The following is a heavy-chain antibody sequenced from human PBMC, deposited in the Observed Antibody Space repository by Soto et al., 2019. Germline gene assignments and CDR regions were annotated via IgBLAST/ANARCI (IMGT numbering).Heavy chain of an antibody. J-gene: IGHJ4*02. CDR1: GFPVSSYA. CDR2: ISGSGGST. V-gene: IGHV3-23*01. CDR3: AKVHGSGSYNNFPDY. Sequence: EVQLLESGGGFVQPGGSLGLSCAASGFPVSSYAMTWVRQAPGKGLEWVSLISGSGGSTYYADSVKGRFTISRDNSRDTLYLQMNSLRAEDTAVYYCAKVHGSGSYNNFPDYWGQGTLVTVSS. D-gene: IGHD3-10*01.